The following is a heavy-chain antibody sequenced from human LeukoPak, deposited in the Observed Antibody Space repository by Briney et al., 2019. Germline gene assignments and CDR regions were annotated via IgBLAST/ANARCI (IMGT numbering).Heavy chain of an antibody. J-gene: IGHJ5*02. CDR3: ARGGVAARLMYGFQNWFDP. D-gene: IGHD6-6*01. V-gene: IGHV4-31*03. CDR1: GGSISSGGYY. CDR2: IYSSGST. Sequence: SQTLSLTCTVSGGSISSGGYYWSWIRQHPGKGLEWIGNIYSSGSTYYNPTLRSRLTISVDTSNNQFSLKMTSVTAADMAVYYCARGGVAARLMYGFQNWFDPWGQGTLVTVSS.